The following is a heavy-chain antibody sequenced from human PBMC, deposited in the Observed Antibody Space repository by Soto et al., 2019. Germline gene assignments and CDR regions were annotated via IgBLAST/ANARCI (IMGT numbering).Heavy chain of an antibody. CDR2: INHSGST. D-gene: IGHD3-3*01. V-gene: IGHV4-34*01. CDR3: ARVGPITIFGVVARLYNWFDP. Sequence: SETLSLTCAVYGGSFSGYYWSWIRQPPGKGLEWIGEINHSGSTNYNPSLKSRVTISVDTSKNQFSLKLSSVTAADTAVYYCARVGPITIFGVVARLYNWFDPWGQGTLVTVSS. CDR1: GGSFSGYY. J-gene: IGHJ5*02.